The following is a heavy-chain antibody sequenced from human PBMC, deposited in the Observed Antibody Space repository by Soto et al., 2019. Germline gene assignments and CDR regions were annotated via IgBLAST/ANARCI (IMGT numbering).Heavy chain of an antibody. CDR3: AKWYITMVRGVISSYFDY. J-gene: IGHJ4*02. CDR1: GFTFSTYA. D-gene: IGHD3-10*01. V-gene: IGHV3-23*01. CDR2: LYGSGRGI. Sequence: GGSLRLSCAASGFTFSTYAMSWVRQAPGKGLEWVSGLYGSGRGISYADSVKGRFTISRDNSKNTLYLQMNSLRAEDTAVYYCAKWYITMVRGVISSYFDYWGQGTLVTVSS.